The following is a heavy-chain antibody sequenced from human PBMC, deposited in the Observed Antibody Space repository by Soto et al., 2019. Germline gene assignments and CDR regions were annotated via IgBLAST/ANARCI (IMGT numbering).Heavy chain of an antibody. D-gene: IGHD3-10*01. CDR1: RGSINDYY. V-gene: IGHV4-4*07. CDR3: ARESGGYYYGWGTRHYHYSYALDV. Sequence: QVQLQESGPVVVKPSETLSLSCDVSRGSINDYYWTWIRQPAGKGLEWIGHIFGGGSTNYNPSLSSRVTLSVDTSKSQVSLKLSSVTAADTAVYYCARESGGYYYGWGTRHYHYSYALDVWGQGTTVTVSS. J-gene: IGHJ6*02. CDR2: IFGGGST.